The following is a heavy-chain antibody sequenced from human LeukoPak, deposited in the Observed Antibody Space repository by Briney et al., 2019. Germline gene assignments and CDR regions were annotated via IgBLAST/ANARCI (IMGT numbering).Heavy chain of an antibody. CDR2: ISAYNGNT. CDR3: ARDRDYDILTGYISPYYFDY. V-gene: IGHV1-18*01. J-gene: IGHJ4*02. D-gene: IGHD3-9*01. CDR1: GYTFTSYG. Sequence: GASVKVSCKASGYTFTSYGISWVRQAPGQGLEWMGWISAYNGNTNYAQKLQGRVTMTTDTSTSTAYMELRSLRSDDTAVYYCARDRDYDILTGYISPYYFDYWGQGTLVTVSS.